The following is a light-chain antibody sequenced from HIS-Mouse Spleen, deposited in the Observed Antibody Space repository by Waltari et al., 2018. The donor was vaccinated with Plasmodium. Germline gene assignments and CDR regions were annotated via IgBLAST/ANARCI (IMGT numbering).Light chain of an antibody. J-gene: IGLJ2*01. CDR3: AAWDDSLNGPV. CDR1: SSNIGSNT. Sequence: QSVLTQPPSASGTPGQRVTISCSGSSSNIGSNTVNWYQQLPGTAPKLLIYSNNPRPSGVPCRFSGSKSGTSASLAISGLQSEDEADYYCAAWDDSLNGPVFGGGTKLTVL. CDR2: SNN. V-gene: IGLV1-44*01.